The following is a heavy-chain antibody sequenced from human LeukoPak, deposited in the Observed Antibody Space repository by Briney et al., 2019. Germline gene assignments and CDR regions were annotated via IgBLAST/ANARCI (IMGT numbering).Heavy chain of an antibody. CDR3: ARLHGLGSFFAF. CDR1: GSIFDKYW. J-gene: IGHJ4*02. Sequence: GASLKISFKSSGSIFDKYWIGWVRQQPGKGLELMGIIYPGDSDTRYRPSFEGQITISADKSINTAYLQWRSLRASDTAMYYCARLHGLGSFFAFWGQGTLVTVFS. D-gene: IGHD3-10*01. V-gene: IGHV5-51*01. CDR2: IYPGDSDT.